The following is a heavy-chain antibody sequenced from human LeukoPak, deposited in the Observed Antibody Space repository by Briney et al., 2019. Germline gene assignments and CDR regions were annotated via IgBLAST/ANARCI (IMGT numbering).Heavy chain of an antibody. V-gene: IGHV3-15*01. CDR2: ITSKSAGGTT. J-gene: IGHJ4*02. CDR3: TTDGRGPD. Sequence: PGGSLRLSCAASGFSFSNVWMSWVRQAPGKGLEWVGRITSKSAGGTTDYAAPVKGRFTISRDDSKNTLYPQMNSLKTEDTAVYYCTTDGRGPDWGQGTLVTVSS. D-gene: IGHD5-12*01. CDR1: GFSFSNVW.